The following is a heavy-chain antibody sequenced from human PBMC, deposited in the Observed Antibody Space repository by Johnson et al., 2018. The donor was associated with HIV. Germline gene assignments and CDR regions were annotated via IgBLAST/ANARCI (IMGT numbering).Heavy chain of an antibody. CDR1: GFTFSTYA. V-gene: IGHV3-66*01. Sequence: VQLVESGGGVVQPGRSLRLSCAASGFTFSTYAIHWVRQSPGYGLEWVSVIYSGGSTYYADSVKGRFTISRDNSKNTLYLQMNSLRAEYTAVYYCAKDHDYYDSSGSILGAVDIWGQGTMVTVSS. CDR2: IYSGGST. J-gene: IGHJ3*02. D-gene: IGHD3-22*01. CDR3: AKDHDYYDSSGSILGAVDI.